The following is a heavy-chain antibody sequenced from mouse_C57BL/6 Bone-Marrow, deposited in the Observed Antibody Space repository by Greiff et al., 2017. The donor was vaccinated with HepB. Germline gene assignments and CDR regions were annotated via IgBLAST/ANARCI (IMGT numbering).Heavy chain of an antibody. Sequence: EVNLVESGGGLVQPGGSLKLSCAASGFTFSDYGMAWVRQAPRKGPEWVAFISNLAYSIYYADTVTGRFTISRENAKNTLYLEMSSLRSEDTAMYYCARKGDYYGSSDWYFDVWGTGTTVTVSS. CDR1: GFTFSDYG. CDR2: ISNLAYSI. D-gene: IGHD1-1*01. V-gene: IGHV5-15*01. CDR3: ARKGDYYGSSDWYFDV. J-gene: IGHJ1*03.